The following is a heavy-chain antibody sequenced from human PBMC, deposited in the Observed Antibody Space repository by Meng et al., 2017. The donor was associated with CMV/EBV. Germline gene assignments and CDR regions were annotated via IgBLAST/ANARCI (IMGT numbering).Heavy chain of an antibody. V-gene: IGHV3-7*01. CDR1: GFTFSSLW. J-gene: IGHJ4*02. D-gene: IGHD2-2*01. CDR2: IKQDGSEK. Sequence: GRLLRPPCAASGFTFSSLWMSWVRQVPGKGLEWVANIKQDGSEKYYVDSVKGRFTISRDNAKNSLYLQMNSLRAEDTAVYYCARDCSSTSCSPAFDYWGQGTLVTVSS. CDR3: ARDCSSTSCSPAFDY.